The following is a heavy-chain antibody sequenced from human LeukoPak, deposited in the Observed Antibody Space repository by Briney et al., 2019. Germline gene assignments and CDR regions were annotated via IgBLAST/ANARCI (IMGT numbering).Heavy chain of an antibody. CDR2: ISGSGGST. J-gene: IGHJ4*02. CDR1: GFTFSSYA. V-gene: IGHV3-23*01. CDR3: AKEYCSSTSCSFGADY. D-gene: IGHD2-2*01. Sequence: PGGSLGLSCAASGFTFSSYAMSWVRQAPGKGLEWVSAISGSGGSTYYADSVKGRFTISRDNSKNTLYLQMNSLRAEDTAVYYCAKEYCSSTSCSFGADYWGQGTLVTVSS.